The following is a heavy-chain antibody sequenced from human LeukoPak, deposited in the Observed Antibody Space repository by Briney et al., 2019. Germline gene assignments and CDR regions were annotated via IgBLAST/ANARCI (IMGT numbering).Heavy chain of an antibody. CDR1: GGSISSYY. CDR2: IYYSGST. J-gene: IGHJ4*02. V-gene: IGHV4-59*01. CDR3: ARVGYSSGWYVDY. Sequence: SETLSLTCTVSGGSISSYYWSWIRQPPGKGLEWIGYIYYSGSTNYNPSLKSRVTISVDTSKNQFSLKLSSVTAADTAVYYCARVGYSSGWYVDYWGQGTLVTVSS. D-gene: IGHD6-19*01.